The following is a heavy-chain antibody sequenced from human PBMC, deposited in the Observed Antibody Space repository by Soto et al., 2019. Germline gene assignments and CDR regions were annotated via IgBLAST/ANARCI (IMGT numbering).Heavy chain of an antibody. J-gene: IGHJ6*02. CDR1: GGTFSSYA. D-gene: IGHD3-9*01. Sequence: ASVKVSCKASGGTFSSYAISWVRQAPGQGLEWMGGIIPIFGTANYAQKFQGRVTITADESTSTAYMELSSLRSEDTAVYYCAALRYFDWSTSHWYYYGMDVWGQGTKVTVSS. CDR3: AALRYFDWSTSHWYYYGMDV. CDR2: IIPIFGTA. V-gene: IGHV1-69*13.